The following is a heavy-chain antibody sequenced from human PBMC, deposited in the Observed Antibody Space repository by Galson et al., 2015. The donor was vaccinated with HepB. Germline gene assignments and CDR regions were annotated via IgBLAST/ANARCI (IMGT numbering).Heavy chain of an antibody. V-gene: IGHV3-48*03. Sequence: SLRLSCAASGFTFSRYEMNWVRQAPGKGLEWVSYISSSGSTIYYADSVKGRFTISRDNAKNSLYLQMNSLRAEDTAVYYCARDYGNYGMDVWGQGTTVTVSS. CDR2: ISSSGSTI. CDR1: GFTFSRYE. D-gene: IGHD3-16*01. J-gene: IGHJ6*02. CDR3: ARDYGNYGMDV.